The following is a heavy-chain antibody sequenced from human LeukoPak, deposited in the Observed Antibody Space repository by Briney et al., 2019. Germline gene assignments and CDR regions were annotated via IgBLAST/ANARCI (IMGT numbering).Heavy chain of an antibody. J-gene: IGHJ6*02. D-gene: IGHD4-4*01. CDR2: IYYSGST. CDR3: ARDRLQYPYYYYYGMDV. Sequence: TPSETLSLTCTVSGGSISSYYWSWIRQPPGKGLEWIGYIYYSGSTNYNPSLKSRVTISVDTSKNQFSLKPSSVTAADTAVYYCARDRLQYPYYYYYGMDVWGQGTTVTVSS. CDR1: GGSISSYY. V-gene: IGHV4-59*01.